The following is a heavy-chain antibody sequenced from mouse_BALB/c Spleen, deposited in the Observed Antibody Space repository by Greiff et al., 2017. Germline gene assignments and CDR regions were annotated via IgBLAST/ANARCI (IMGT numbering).Heavy chain of an antibody. V-gene: IGHV1-55*01. CDR1: GYNFTSYW. D-gene: IGHD2-2*01. Sequence: VQLQQPGAELVKPGTSVKLSCKASGYNFTSYWINWVKLRPGQGLEWIGDIYPGSGSTNYNEKFKSKATLTVDTSSSTAYMQLSSLASEDSALYYCARGVGYYVGYWGQGTTLTVSS. J-gene: IGHJ2*01. CDR3: ARGVGYYVGY. CDR2: IYPGSGST.